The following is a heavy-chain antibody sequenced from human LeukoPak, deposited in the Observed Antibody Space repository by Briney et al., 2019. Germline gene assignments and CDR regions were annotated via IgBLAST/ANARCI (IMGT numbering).Heavy chain of an antibody. V-gene: IGHV4-4*02. Sequence: SGTLSLTCGVSGGSITTTNLWSWVRQPPGGGLEWIGEISLRGRTQYNPSLKSRVNISIDESKNHLYLSLASVTAADTAVYYCARSIPVAGFVSDYDYYGMDVWGQGTTVTVAS. CDR3: ARSIPVAGFVSDYDYYGMDV. CDR1: GGSITTTNL. J-gene: IGHJ6*02. D-gene: IGHD6-19*01. CDR2: ISLRGRT.